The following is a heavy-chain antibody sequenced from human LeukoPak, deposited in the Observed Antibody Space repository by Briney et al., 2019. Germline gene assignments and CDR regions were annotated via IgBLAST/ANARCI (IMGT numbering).Heavy chain of an antibody. J-gene: IGHJ4*02. V-gene: IGHV3-7*03. D-gene: IGHD3-16*01. CDR3: ARGTPFGVY. Sequence: GGSLRLSCVTSGFTFGSHWMHWVRQAPGKGLEWVANLKEDGNEKYYVDSVRGRFIISRDNAKNSLFLQMNSLRGEDTAMYYCARGTPFGVYWGQGTLVTVSS. CDR2: LKEDGNEK. CDR1: GFTFGSHW.